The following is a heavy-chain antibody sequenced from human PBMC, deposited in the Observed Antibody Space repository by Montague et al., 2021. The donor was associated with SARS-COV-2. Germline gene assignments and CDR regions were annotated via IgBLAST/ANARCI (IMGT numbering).Heavy chain of an antibody. Sequence: SLRLSCAVSGFTFSSYGMHWVRQAPGKGLEWVAVIWYDGSNKYXXXSXXXRFTISRDNSKNTLYLQMNSLRAEDTAVYYCARDPPSNWNYDQELDYWGQGTLVTVSS. V-gene: IGHV3-33*01. D-gene: IGHD1-7*01. J-gene: IGHJ4*02. CDR2: IWYDGSNK. CDR1: GFTFSSYG. CDR3: ARDPPSNWNYDQELDY.